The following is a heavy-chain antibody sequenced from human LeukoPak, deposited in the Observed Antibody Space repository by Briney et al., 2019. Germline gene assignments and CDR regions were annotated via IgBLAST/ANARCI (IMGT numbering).Heavy chain of an antibody. CDR2: INAGNGNT. CDR3: ARDYYDSSGYSYYYGMDV. CDR1: GYTFTSYA. J-gene: IGHJ6*02. V-gene: IGHV1-3*01. D-gene: IGHD3-22*01. Sequence: ASVKVSCKASGYTFTSYAMHWVRQAPGQRLEWMGWINAGNGNTKYSQKFQGRVTITRDTSASTAYMELSSLRSEDTAAYYCARDYYDSSGYSYYYGMDVWGQGTTVTVSS.